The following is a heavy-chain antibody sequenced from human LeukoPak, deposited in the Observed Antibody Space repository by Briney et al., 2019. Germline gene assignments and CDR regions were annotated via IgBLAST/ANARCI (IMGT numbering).Heavy chain of an antibody. J-gene: IGHJ4*02. Sequence: GGSLRLSCAASGFTVSSNYMSWVRQAPGKGLEWVSVIYSSGSTYYADSVKGRFTISRDNSKNTLHLEMNTLRAEDTAVYYCASRIATAGSVDYWGQGTLVTVSS. CDR1: GFTVSSNY. D-gene: IGHD6-25*01. V-gene: IGHV3-53*01. CDR2: IYSSGST. CDR3: ASRIATAGSVDY.